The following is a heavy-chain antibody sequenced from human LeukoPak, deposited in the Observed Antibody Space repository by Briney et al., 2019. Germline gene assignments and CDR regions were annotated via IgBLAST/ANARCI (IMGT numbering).Heavy chain of an antibody. V-gene: IGHV3-9*01. J-gene: IGHJ4*02. CDR2: ISWNSGSI. Sequence: GRSLRLSCAASGFTFDDYAMHWVRQAPGKGLEWVSGISWNSGSIGYADSVKGRFTISRDNAKNSLYLQMNSLRAEDTALYYCAKDTEGDGYTSTPSDYWGQGTLVTVSS. CDR3: AKDTEGDGYTSTPSDY. D-gene: IGHD5-24*01. CDR1: GFTFDDYA.